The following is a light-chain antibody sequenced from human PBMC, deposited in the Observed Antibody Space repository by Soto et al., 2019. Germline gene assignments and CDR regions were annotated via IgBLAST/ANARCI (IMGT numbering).Light chain of an antibody. V-gene: IGKV3-11*01. J-gene: IGKJ5*01. CDR2: DAT. CDR3: QQRSNWQIT. Sequence: EIALTQSPATLSLSPGERATLSCRASQSISRYLAWYQQRPGQAPRLLIFDATKRTADTPARFSGSGSGTDFTLTISSLEPDDFAVYYCQQRSNWQITFGQGTRLEIK. CDR1: QSISRY.